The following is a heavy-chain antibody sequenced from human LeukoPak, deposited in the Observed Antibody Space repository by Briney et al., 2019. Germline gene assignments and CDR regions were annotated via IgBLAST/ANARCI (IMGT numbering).Heavy chain of an antibody. CDR2: INSDESIT. Sequence: GGSLRLSCAASGFTFSSSWMYWVRQAPGKGLVWVSRINSDESITTYADSVKGRFTISRDNAKNTLYLQMNSLRAEDTAVYYCVRGSAAGDYWGQGTLVTVSS. D-gene: IGHD3-10*01. V-gene: IGHV3-74*01. J-gene: IGHJ4*02. CDR1: GFTFSSSW. CDR3: VRGSAAGDY.